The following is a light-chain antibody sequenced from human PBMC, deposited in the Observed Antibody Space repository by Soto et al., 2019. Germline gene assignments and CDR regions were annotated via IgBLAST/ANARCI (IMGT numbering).Light chain of an antibody. J-gene: IGLJ7*01. CDR1: SSDVGTSNR. CDR2: DIS. CDR3: SSYASSSSSPV. Sequence: QSALTQPPSVSGSPGQSVTISCTGTSSDVGTSNRVSWYQQPPGTAPKLMIYDISARPSGVPDRFSGSKSGNTASLTISGLQAEDEADYYCSSYASSSSSPVFGGGTQLTVL. V-gene: IGLV2-18*02.